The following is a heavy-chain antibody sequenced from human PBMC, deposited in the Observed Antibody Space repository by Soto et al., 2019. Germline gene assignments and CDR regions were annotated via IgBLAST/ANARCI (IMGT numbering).Heavy chain of an antibody. J-gene: IGHJ4*02. CDR3: AKDALYYFDSSGYYDY. CDR1: GFTFSSYG. V-gene: IGHV3-30*18. D-gene: IGHD3-22*01. Sequence: GGSLRLSCAASGFTFSSYGMHWVRQAPGKGLEWVAVISYDGSNKYYADSVKGRITISRDNSKNTLDLQMNSLRAEDTAVYYCAKDALYYFDSSGYYDYWGQGTLVTVSS. CDR2: ISYDGSNK.